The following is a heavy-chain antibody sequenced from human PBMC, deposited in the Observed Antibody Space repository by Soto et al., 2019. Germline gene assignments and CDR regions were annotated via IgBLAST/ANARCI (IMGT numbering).Heavy chain of an antibody. CDR1: GGTFSSNS. CDR2: IIPLFGTT. J-gene: IGHJ6*02. Sequence: QVQLVQSGAEVKRPGSSVKVSCKASGGTFSSNSINWVRQAPGQGLEWMGSIIPLFGTTDYAQNFQGRVTISADKFTNTAYMELISLRSEDTAVYFCARAVLSSSRPSYYEYGMDVWGQGTTVTVSS. V-gene: IGHV1-69*06. CDR3: ARAVLSSSRPSYYEYGMDV. D-gene: IGHD3-16*01.